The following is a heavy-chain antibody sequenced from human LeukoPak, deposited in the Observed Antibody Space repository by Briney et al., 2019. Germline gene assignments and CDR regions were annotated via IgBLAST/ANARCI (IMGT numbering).Heavy chain of an antibody. D-gene: IGHD3-22*01. Sequence: ASVKVSCKASGYTFTSYGISWVRRAPGQGLEWMGWISAYNGNTNYAQKLQGRVTMTTDTSTSTAYMELRSLRSDDTAVYYCARGPLIPTMIVVVIGGGNWFDPWGQGTLVTVSS. J-gene: IGHJ5*02. V-gene: IGHV1-18*01. CDR1: GYTFTSYG. CDR2: ISAYNGNT. CDR3: ARGPLIPTMIVVVIGGGNWFDP.